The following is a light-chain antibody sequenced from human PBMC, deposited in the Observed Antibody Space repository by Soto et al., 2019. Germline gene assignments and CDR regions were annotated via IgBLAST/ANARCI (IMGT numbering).Light chain of an antibody. CDR1: SSDVGGYNY. CDR2: EVN. CDR3: KSYEGSNIYV. Sequence: QPALTQPPSASGSPGQSVTISCTGTSSDVGGYNYVSWYQQHPGKAPKLMIYEVNKRPSGVPDRFSGSKSGNTASLTVSGLQAEDEADYYCKSYEGSNIYVFGTGTKVTVL. J-gene: IGLJ1*01. V-gene: IGLV2-8*01.